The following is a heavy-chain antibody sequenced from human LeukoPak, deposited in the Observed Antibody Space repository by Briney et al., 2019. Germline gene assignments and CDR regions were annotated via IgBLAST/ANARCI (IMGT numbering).Heavy chain of an antibody. J-gene: IGHJ4*02. CDR3: ARLADFWSGYTSPHFDY. V-gene: IGHV1-2*02. CDR1: VYIFTGYY. CDR2: NNPNSGGT. Sequence: ASVKVSCKASVYIFTGYYMHWVRQAPGQGLEWRGWNNPNSGGTNYAQKFQGRVTMTRDTSISTAYMELSRLRSDDTAVYYCARLADFWSGYTSPHFDYWGQGTLVTVSS. D-gene: IGHD3-3*01.